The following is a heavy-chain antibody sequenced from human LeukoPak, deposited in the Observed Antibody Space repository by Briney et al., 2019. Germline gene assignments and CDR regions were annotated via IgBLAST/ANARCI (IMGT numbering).Heavy chain of an antibody. CDR2: IIPIFGTA. V-gene: IGHV1-69*05. J-gene: IGHJ5*02. CDR3: ARDTIVVVPAAIRENWFDP. CDR1: RGTFSSYA. Sequence: SVKVSCKASRGTFSSYAISWVRQAPGQGLEWMGRIIPIFGTANYAQKFQGRVTITTDESTSTAYMELSSLRSEDTAVYYCARDTIVVVPAAIRENWFDPWGQGTLVTVSS. D-gene: IGHD2-2*02.